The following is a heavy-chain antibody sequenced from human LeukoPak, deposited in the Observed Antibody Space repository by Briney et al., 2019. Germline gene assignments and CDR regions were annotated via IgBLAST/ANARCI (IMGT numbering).Heavy chain of an antibody. V-gene: IGHV1-69*13. D-gene: IGHD2-15*01. CDR2: IIPIFGTA. Sequence: SVKVSCKASGGTFSSYAISWVRQAPGQGLEWMGGIIPIFGTANYAQKFQGRVTITADESTSTAYMELSSLRSEDTAVYYCARAGDCSGGSCYLNWFDPWGQGTLVTVSS. CDR1: GGTFSSYA. CDR3: ARAGDCSGGSCYLNWFDP. J-gene: IGHJ5*02.